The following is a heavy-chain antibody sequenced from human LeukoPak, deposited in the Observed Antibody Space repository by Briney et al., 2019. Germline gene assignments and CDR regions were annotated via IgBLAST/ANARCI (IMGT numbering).Heavy chain of an antibody. J-gene: IGHJ3*02. CDR2: IYSGGST. CDR3: ARAPYGDYSGAFDI. V-gene: IGHV3-66*01. CDR1: GFTVSSNY. Sequence: GGSLRLSCAASGFTVSSNYMSWVRQAPGKGLEWVSVIYSGGSTYYADSVKGRFTISRDNSKNTLYLQMNGLRAEDTAVYYCARAPYGDYSGAFDIWGQGTMVTVSS. D-gene: IGHD4-17*01.